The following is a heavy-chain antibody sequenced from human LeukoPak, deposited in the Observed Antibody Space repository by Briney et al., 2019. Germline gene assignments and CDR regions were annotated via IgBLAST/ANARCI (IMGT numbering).Heavy chain of an antibody. CDR2: ITSKTNSYAT. D-gene: IGHD3-10*01. Sequence: PGGSLRLSCAASGFTFSGSAVHWVRQASGKGLEWVGRITSKTNSYATAYAVSVKGRFTISRDDSKNTAYLQMSSLKTEDTAVYYCAKDDAWLQFGEWSQGTLVTVSS. J-gene: IGHJ4*02. V-gene: IGHV3-73*01. CDR1: GFTFSGSA. CDR3: AKDDAWLQFGE.